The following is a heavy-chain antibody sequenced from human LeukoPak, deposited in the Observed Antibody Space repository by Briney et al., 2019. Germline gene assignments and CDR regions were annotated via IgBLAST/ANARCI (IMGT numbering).Heavy chain of an antibody. J-gene: IGHJ4*02. Sequence: GGSLRLSCAASGFTFSSYEMNWVRQAPGKGLEWVSFISSSSSYIYYADSVKGRLTISRDNAKNSLYLQVNSLRAEDTAVYYCARGGSSWYYFDYWGQGILVTVSS. CDR3: ARGGSSWYYFDY. D-gene: IGHD6-13*01. V-gene: IGHV3-21*01. CDR1: GFTFSSYE. CDR2: ISSSSSYI.